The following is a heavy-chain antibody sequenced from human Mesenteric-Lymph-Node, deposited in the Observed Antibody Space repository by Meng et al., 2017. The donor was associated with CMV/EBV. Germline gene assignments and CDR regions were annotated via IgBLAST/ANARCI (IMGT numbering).Heavy chain of an antibody. V-gene: IGHV1-18*01. CDR2: ISAYNGNT. CDR3: ARDWGAYTDYFFDY. CDR1: GYTFTSYG. D-gene: IGHD3-16*01. J-gene: IGHJ4*02. Sequence: ASVKVSCKASGYTFTSYGISWVRQAPGQGLEWMGWISAYNGNTNYAQKLQGRVTMTTDTSTSTAYMELRSLRSDDTAVYYCARDWGAYTDYFFDYWGQGTLVTVSS.